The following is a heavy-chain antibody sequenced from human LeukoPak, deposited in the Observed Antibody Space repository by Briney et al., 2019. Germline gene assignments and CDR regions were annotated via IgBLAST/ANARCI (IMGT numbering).Heavy chain of an antibody. CDR2: IYYSGST. CDR3: ARVEGGWFDP. D-gene: IGHD3-16*01. J-gene: IGHJ5*02. Sequence: SETLSLTCTVSGGSISSYYWSWIRQPPGKGLEWIGYIYYSGSTNCNPSLKSRVTISVDTSKNQFSLKLSSVTAADTAVYYCARVEGGWFDPWGQGTLVTVSS. CDR1: GGSISSYY. V-gene: IGHV4-59*01.